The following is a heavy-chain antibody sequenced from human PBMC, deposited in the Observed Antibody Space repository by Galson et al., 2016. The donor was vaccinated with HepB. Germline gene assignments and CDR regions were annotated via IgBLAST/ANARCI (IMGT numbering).Heavy chain of an antibody. D-gene: IGHD2-21*01. CDR3: TRSYSPQYWFAP. Sequence: TLSLTCTVSGGSITSGSYYWTWIRQLPGKGLEWIGYIYYLWNTYYNSSLKSRVTISLDRSKNHFSLKLTSVTAADTAVYYCTRSYSPQYWFAPWGQGTLVTVSS. CDR2: IYYLWNT. V-gene: IGHV4-31*03. CDR1: GGSITSGSYY. J-gene: IGHJ5*02.